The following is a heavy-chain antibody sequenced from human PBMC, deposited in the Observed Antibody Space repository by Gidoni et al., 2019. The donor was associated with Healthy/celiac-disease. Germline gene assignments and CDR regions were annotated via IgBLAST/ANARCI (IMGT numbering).Heavy chain of an antibody. V-gene: IGHV4-4*07. D-gene: IGHD2-15*01. Sequence: QVQLQESGPGLVKPSETLSLTCTVSGRSISSYYWSWIRQPDGKGLEWIGRIYTSGSTNYNPSLKSRVTMSVDTSKNQFSLKLSSVTAADTAVYYCARDRYCSGGSCYSPGYGMDVWGQGTTVTVSS. CDR3: ARDRYCSGGSCYSPGYGMDV. J-gene: IGHJ6*02. CDR2: IYTSGST. CDR1: GRSISSYY.